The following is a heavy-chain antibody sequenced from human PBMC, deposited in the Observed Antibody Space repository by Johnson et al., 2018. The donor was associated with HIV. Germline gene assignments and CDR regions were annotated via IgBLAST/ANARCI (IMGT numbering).Heavy chain of an antibody. CDR2: ISYDGSNK. CDR3: SKDVLSLGYCSGGGCWEDAFDI. CDR1: GFTFSSYA. Sequence: QVQLVESGGGVVQPGRSLRLSCAASGFTFSSYAMHWVRQAPGKGLEWVAVISYDGSNKYYADSVKGRFTISRDNSKNTLYLQMNSLRAEDTAVYYCSKDVLSLGYCSGGGCWEDAFDIWGQGTMVTVSS. V-gene: IGHV3-30-3*01. J-gene: IGHJ3*02. D-gene: IGHD2-15*01.